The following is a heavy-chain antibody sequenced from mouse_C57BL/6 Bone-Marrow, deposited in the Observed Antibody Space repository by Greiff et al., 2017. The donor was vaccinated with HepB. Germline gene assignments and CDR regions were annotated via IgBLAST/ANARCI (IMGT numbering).Heavy chain of an antibody. V-gene: IGHV10-1*01. CDR3: VRPSYYYGSSYFYWYFDV. CDR1: GFSFNTYA. Sequence: EVQVVESGGGLVQPKGSLKLSCAASGFSFNTYAMNWVRQAPGKGLEWVARIRSKSNNYATYYADSVKDRFTISRDDSESMLYLQMNNLKTEDTAMYYCVRPSYYYGSSYFYWYFDVWGTGTTVTVSS. J-gene: IGHJ1*03. D-gene: IGHD1-1*01. CDR2: IRSKSNNYAT.